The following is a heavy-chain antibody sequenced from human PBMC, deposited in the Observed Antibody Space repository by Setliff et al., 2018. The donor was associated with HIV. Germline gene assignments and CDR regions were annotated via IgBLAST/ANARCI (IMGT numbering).Heavy chain of an antibody. D-gene: IGHD1-26*01. Sequence: GASVKVSCKASGYSFTTYGICWVRQAPGQGLEWVGWISVYNGQTLYAQKVQDRITVTMDIPKDTAYMELRGLTTDDTAVYYFAREFPRVMGPNTFYLDYWGQGCLVTVSS. V-gene: IGHV1-18*01. CDR2: ISVYNGQT. J-gene: IGHJ4*02. CDR1: GYSFTTYG. CDR3: AREFPRVMGPNTFYLDY.